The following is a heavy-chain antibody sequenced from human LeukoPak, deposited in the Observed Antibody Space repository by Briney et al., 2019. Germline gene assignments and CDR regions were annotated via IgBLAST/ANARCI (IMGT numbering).Heavy chain of an antibody. V-gene: IGHV4-30-2*01. Sequence: SQTLSLTCAVSGGSISSGGYSWSWIRQPPGKGLEWIGYFYHSGSTYYNPSLKSRVTISVDRSKNQFSLKLSSVTAADTAVYYCARALLWFGDAFDIWGQGTMVTVSS. J-gene: IGHJ3*02. CDR3: ARALLWFGDAFDI. CDR1: GGSISSGGYS. D-gene: IGHD3-10*01. CDR2: FYHSGST.